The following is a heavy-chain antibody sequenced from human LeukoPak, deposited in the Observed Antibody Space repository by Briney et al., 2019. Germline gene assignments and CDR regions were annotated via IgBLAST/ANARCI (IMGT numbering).Heavy chain of an antibody. CDR3: AREGPRSSDTSGSYPLDY. J-gene: IGHJ4*02. CDR2: MNPHSGNT. D-gene: IGHD1-26*01. Sequence: GASVKVSCKASGYTFSNFDINWVRQATGQGLEWMGWMNPHSGNTGYSQKFQGRVTITKNSSISTAYMELSSLTSEDTAVYYCAREGPRSSDTSGSYPLDYWGQGTLVTVSS. CDR1: GYTFSNFD. V-gene: IGHV1-8*03.